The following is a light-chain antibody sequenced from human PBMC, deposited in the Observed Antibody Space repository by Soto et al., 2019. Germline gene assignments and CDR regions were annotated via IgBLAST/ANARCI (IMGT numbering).Light chain of an antibody. Sequence: QSVLTQPASVSGSPGQSITISCTGTSSDVGAYNYVSWYQHHPGKAPKLIIYDVSYRPSGVSIRFFGSKSGNTASLTISGHQHEDEADYYCSSYTASDRRLFGGGTKLTVL. V-gene: IGLV2-14*03. CDR1: SSDVGAYNY. CDR3: SSYTASDRRL. CDR2: DVS. J-gene: IGLJ2*01.